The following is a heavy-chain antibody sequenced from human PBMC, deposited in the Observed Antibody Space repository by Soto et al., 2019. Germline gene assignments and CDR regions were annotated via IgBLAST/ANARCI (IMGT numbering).Heavy chain of an antibody. CDR1: GVSISSYY. CDR2: IYYSGSS. CDR3: ARRGLRWSGYFYGMDH. J-gene: IGHJ6*02. V-gene: IGHV4-59*01. D-gene: IGHD3-3*01. Sequence: PSETLSLTCTVSGVSISSYYWSWIRQPPGKGLEWIGYIYYSGSSNYNPALKSRVTISVDTYKNQSSLQLRSVTAADTAVYYCARRGLRWSGYFYGMDHWGQGTPVTVSS.